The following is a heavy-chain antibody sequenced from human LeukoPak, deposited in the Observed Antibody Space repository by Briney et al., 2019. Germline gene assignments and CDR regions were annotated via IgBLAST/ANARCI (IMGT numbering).Heavy chain of an antibody. CDR3: ARSQARLGWFDP. Sequence: SETLSLTCAVYGESFDGYYWSWIRQSPGKGLEWIGHINHVGITNHNPSLKSRVTISVDTSKYQFTLKVRSVTAADTGVYFCARSQARLGWFDPWGQGALVTVSS. CDR2: INHVGIT. CDR1: GESFDGYY. V-gene: IGHV4-34*01. J-gene: IGHJ5*02. D-gene: IGHD6-19*01.